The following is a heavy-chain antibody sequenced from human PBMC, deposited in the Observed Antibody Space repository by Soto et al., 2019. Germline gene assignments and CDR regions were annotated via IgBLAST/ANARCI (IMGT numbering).Heavy chain of an antibody. CDR3: ARGRGSTGYLGREHYFDY. D-gene: IGHD2-2*01. CDR1: GFSVTNNY. Sequence: EVQVVESGGGLVQPGGSLRLSCAASGFSVTNNYMNWVRQAPGKGLEWVSIIDNGGNTYYADSVKDRFTISRDNSRNTLYLHKDSLRAEDTAVYYCARGRGSTGYLGREHYFDYWGQGTLVTVSP. V-gene: IGHV3-66*01. J-gene: IGHJ4*02. CDR2: IDNGGNT.